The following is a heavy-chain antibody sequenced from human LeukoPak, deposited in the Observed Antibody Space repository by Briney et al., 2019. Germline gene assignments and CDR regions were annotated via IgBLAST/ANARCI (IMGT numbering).Heavy chain of an antibody. J-gene: IGHJ4*02. CDR1: EFTFVRYA. CDR2: ISSSSFKI. Sequence: GGSLRLSCAASEFTFVRYAMNWVRQAPGKGREWVSYISSSSFKIGYADSVKGRFTISRDSSKNTLDLQMNSLRDEDTAVYYCARGGGAFCGSNCYRNFDSWGQGTLVTVSS. CDR3: ARGGGAFCGSNCYRNFDS. V-gene: IGHV3-48*02. D-gene: IGHD2-21*02.